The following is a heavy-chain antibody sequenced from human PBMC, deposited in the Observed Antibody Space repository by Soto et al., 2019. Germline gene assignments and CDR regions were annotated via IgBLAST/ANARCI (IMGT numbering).Heavy chain of an antibody. D-gene: IGHD1-26*01. CDR1: EFSFSTYA. Sequence: GSLRLSCTASEFSFSTYAMSWVRQAPGRGLEGVSGISGSGSTTYYADSVKGRFTISRDNSKNTPYLQMNNLGGEDTAVYYCAKGLRPRSYSFEYYFDYWGQGTLVTVSS. CDR2: ISGSGSTT. V-gene: IGHV3-23*01. J-gene: IGHJ4*02. CDR3: AKGLRPRSYSFEYYFDY.